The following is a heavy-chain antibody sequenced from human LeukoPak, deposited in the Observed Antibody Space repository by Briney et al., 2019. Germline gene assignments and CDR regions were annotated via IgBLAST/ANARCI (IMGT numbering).Heavy chain of an antibody. V-gene: IGHV3-30*02. J-gene: IGHJ4*02. CDR2: IRYDGSNK. Sequence: GGSRRLSCAASGFTFSSYGMHWVRQAPGKGQEWVAFIRYDGSNKYYADSVKGRFTISRDNSKNTLYLQMNSLRDEDTAVYYCAKPKGLRFLEWYTPDYWGQGTLVTVSS. CDR3: AKPKGLRFLEWYTPDY. CDR1: GFTFSSYG. D-gene: IGHD3-3*01.